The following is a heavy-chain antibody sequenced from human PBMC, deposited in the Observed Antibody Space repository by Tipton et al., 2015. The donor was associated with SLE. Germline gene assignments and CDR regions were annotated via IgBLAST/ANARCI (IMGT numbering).Heavy chain of an antibody. D-gene: IGHD2-8*02. CDR3: EKADYCTAASCPLDS. J-gene: IGHJ4*02. CDR1: GFTFDDFP. V-gene: IGHV3-9*01. CDR2: INWNRGNI. Sequence: SLRLSCVASGFTFDDFPMHWVRQVPGKGPEWVSTINWNRGNIAYADSVRGRFIISRDNALNSLYLQMNSLRVEDTALYYCEKADYCTAASCPLDSWGQGTLVTVSS.